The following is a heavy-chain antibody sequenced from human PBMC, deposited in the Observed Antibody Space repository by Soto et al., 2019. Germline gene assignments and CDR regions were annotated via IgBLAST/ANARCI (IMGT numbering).Heavy chain of an antibody. D-gene: IGHD2-8*01. CDR3: ARDLRYCTNGVCYNWFDP. J-gene: IGHJ5*02. V-gene: IGHV3-53*01. CDR2: IYSGGST. Sequence: PVGSLRLSCASSVFTVSSNYMSCVRHSPGKWLEWVSVIYSGGSTYYADSVKGRFTISRDNSKNTLYLQVNSLRAEDTAVYYCARDLRYCTNGVCYNWFDPLGQGTLVTVSS. CDR1: VFTVSSNY.